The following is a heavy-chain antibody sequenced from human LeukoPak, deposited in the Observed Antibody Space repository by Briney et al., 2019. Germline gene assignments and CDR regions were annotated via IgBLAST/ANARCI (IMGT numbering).Heavy chain of an antibody. J-gene: IGHJ4*02. V-gene: IGHV3-23*01. D-gene: IGHD1-26*01. CDR3: AKDRSSSGNYRPTSGLDY. CDR1: GFTFDSYA. Sequence: QSGGSLRLSCAASGFTFDSYAMTWVRQAPGKGLEWVSGITGSGDITYYADSVKGRFTISRDNFKNTLYLQMLSLRAEDTALYYCAKDRSSSGNYRPTSGLDYWGQGTLVTVSS. CDR2: ITGSGDIT.